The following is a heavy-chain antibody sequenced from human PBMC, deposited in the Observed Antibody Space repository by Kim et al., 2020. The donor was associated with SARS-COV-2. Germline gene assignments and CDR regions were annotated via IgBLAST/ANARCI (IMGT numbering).Heavy chain of an antibody. J-gene: IGHJ4*02. CDR3: ARLGDSGYSSSWYWYYFDY. Sequence: ASVKVSCKASGYTFTGYYMHWVRQAPGQGLEWMGRINSNSGCSNYAQKFQGRVTMTRDTSISTVYVELSRLRSDDTAVYYCARLGDSGYSSSWYWYYFDYWGQGTLVTVSS. CDR1: GYTFTGYY. D-gene: IGHD6-13*01. CDR2: INSNSGCS. V-gene: IGHV1-2*06.